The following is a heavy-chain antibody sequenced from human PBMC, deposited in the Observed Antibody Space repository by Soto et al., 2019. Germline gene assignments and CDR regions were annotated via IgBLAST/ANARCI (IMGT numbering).Heavy chain of an antibody. V-gene: IGHV1-69*08. J-gene: IGHJ4*02. Sequence: QVQLVQSGAEVKKPGSSVKVSCKASGGTFSSYTISWVRQAPGQGLEWMGRIIPILGIANYAQKFQGRVTITADKFTSTAYMELSSLRSEDTAVYYWAREEYYYGSGAFFDYWGQGTLVTVSS. CDR1: GGTFSSYT. D-gene: IGHD3-10*01. CDR3: AREEYYYGSGAFFDY. CDR2: IIPILGIA.